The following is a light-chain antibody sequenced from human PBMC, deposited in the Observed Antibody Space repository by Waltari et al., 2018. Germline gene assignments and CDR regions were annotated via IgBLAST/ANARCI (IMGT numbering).Light chain of an antibody. CDR1: KSISTY. V-gene: IGKV1-39*01. Sequence: DIQMTQSPSSLSASVGDRVTITCRASKSISTYLNWYQQKPGKARKLLIYAASSLQSGVPSRFSGSGSGTDFTLTISSLQPEDFATYYCQQSYSTLWTFGQGTKVEIK. J-gene: IGKJ1*01. CDR2: AAS. CDR3: QQSYSTLWT.